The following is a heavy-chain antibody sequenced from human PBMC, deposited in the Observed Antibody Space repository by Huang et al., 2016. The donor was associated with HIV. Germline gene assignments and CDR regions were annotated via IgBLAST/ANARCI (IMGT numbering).Heavy chain of an antibody. CDR1: GFPFDGYA. Sequence: EVQLVESGGGLIQPGRYLRLSCAASGFPFDGYAMHWVRQDPGKGLEWVSGISWNSAGIGYADSVKVRFTVSRDNAKKARYLQMNSLRPEDTAFYYCAKPCGRNYDTSGDSFHMWGQGTMITVSS. V-gene: IGHV3-9*01. CDR2: ISWNSAGI. D-gene: IGHD3-22*01. J-gene: IGHJ3*02. CDR3: AKPCGRNYDTSGDSFHM.